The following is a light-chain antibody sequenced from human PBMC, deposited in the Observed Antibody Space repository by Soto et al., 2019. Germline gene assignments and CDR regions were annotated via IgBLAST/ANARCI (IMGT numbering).Light chain of an antibody. CDR3: QKYNSAPRT. CDR1: QGIYNY. V-gene: IGKV1-27*01. J-gene: IGKJ1*01. Sequence: DIQMTQSPSSLSASVGARVTITCRASQGIYNYLAWYQQKPGKVPKLLIYAASTLQSGVPSRFSGSGSGTDFTLTISILQPEDVATYYCQKYNSAPRTFGQGTKVEIK. CDR2: AAS.